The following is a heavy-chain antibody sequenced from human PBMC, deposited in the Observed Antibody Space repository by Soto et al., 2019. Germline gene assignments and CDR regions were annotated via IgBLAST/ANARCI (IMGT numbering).Heavy chain of an antibody. Sequence: QVQLVESGGGMVQPGRSLTLSCVASGFTFRNTGMHWVRQAPGKGLEWLAIIWYDGSEKYYADSVKGRFTISGDNSKNIVYLQMTGLRAEDTATYYCAKDEGTTGGGLVKGYFHVSGRCTLVTVSS. CDR3: AKDEGTTGGGLVKGYFHV. CDR2: IWYDGSEK. CDR1: GFTFRNTG. D-gene: IGHD1-1*01. V-gene: IGHV3-33*06. J-gene: IGHJ2*01.